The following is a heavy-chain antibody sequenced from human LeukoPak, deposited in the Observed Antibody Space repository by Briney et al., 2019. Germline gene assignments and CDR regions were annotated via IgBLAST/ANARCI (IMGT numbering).Heavy chain of an antibody. CDR1: GFTVSSNS. V-gene: IGHV3-53*01. D-gene: IGHD3-10*01. Sequence: HPGGSLRLSCTVSGFTVSSNSMSWVRQAPGKGLEWVSFIYSDNTHYSDSVKGRFTISRDNSKNTLYLQMNSLRAEDTAIYYCAKVTYGSGTYGAFDLWGQGTLVTVSS. CDR2: IYSDNT. J-gene: IGHJ4*02. CDR3: AKVTYGSGTYGAFDL.